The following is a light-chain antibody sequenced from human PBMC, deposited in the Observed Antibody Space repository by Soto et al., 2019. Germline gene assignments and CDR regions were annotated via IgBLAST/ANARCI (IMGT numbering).Light chain of an antibody. Sequence: AIQMTQSPSSLSASVGDTVTITCRASQGIRNDLGWYQQKPGKAPNLLIYAASSLHSGVPSRFSGSGSGTEFTLTISSLQPEDFATYYCLQDYNYPRTFGQGTKVEIK. CDR1: QGIRND. V-gene: IGKV1-6*01. CDR2: AAS. J-gene: IGKJ1*01. CDR3: LQDYNYPRT.